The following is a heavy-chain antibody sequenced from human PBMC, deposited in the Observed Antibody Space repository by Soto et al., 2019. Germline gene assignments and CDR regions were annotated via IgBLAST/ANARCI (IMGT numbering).Heavy chain of an antibody. D-gene: IGHD3-22*01. Sequence: SETLSLTCTVSGGSISTSSFYWGWIRQPPGKGLEWLGSIFYSGSTFYNPALKSRVTFSVDTSKNHFSLNLSSVTAADTAVYYCARHKITMIPVVSAFDPWGQGTLVTVSS. J-gene: IGHJ5*02. CDR1: GGSISTSSFY. V-gene: IGHV4-39*01. CDR3: ARHKITMIPVVSAFDP. CDR2: IFYSGST.